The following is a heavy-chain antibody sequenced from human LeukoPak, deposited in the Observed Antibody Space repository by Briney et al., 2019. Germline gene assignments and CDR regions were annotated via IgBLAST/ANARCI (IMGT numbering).Heavy chain of an antibody. CDR1: GFTFSDYA. J-gene: IGHJ5*02. D-gene: IGHD3-10*01. CDR2: ISWNSGSI. V-gene: IGHV3-9*01. CDR3: AKDRGPYGSGSYYGCFDP. Sequence: GRSLRLSCAASGFTFSDYAMHWVRQAPGKGLEWVSGISWNSGSIGYADSVKGRFTISRDNAKNSLYLQMNSLRAEDTALYYCAKDRGPYGSGSYYGCFDPWGEGTLFTVSS.